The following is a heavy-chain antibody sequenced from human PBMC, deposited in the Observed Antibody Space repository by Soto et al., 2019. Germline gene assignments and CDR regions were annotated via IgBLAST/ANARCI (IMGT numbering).Heavy chain of an antibody. CDR2: IIPVFGTP. D-gene: IGHD6-13*01. Sequence: QVQLEQSGSEVKKSGSSVKVSCKASGYSFSSHAITWVRQAPGQGLEWMGGIIPVFGTPSYAQKLQGRVTISADKSTNTFYLELRSLRSEDTAVYYCARGGALSTSWYWGDGLDSWGQGTQVTVSS. J-gene: IGHJ4*02. CDR1: GYSFSSHA. CDR3: ARGGALSTSWYWGDGLDS. V-gene: IGHV1-69*06.